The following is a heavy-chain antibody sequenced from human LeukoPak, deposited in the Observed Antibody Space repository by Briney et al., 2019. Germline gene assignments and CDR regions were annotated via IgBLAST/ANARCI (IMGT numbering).Heavy chain of an antibody. J-gene: IGHJ5*02. CDR3: ARGRKVKVVRVNFGWFDP. CDR2: IYYSGST. Sequence: PSETLSLTCTVSGGSISSGDYYWSWIRQPPGKGLEWIGYIYYSGSTYYNPSLKSRVTISVDTSKNQFSLKLSSVTAAATAVYYCARGRKVKVVRVNFGWFDPWGQGTLVTVSS. V-gene: IGHV4-30-4*01. CDR1: GGSISSGDYY. D-gene: IGHD3-10*01.